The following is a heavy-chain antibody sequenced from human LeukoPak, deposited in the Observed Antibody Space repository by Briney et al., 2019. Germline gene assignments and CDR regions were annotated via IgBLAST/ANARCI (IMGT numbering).Heavy chain of an antibody. CDR1: GFTVSSNY. Sequence: GGSLRLSCAASGFTVSSNYMSWVRQAPGKGLEWVSVIYSGGSTYYADSVKGRFTISRDNSKNTLYLQMNSLRAEDTAVYYCASGFSVVGATTFDYWSQGTLVTVSS. J-gene: IGHJ4*02. CDR3: ASGFSVVGATTFDY. V-gene: IGHV3-53*01. D-gene: IGHD1-26*01. CDR2: IYSGGST.